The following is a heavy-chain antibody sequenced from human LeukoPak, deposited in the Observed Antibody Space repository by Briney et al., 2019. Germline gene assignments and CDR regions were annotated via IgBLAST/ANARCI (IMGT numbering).Heavy chain of an antibody. V-gene: IGHV1-18*01. CDR3: ARGGFWSGYYNYYGMDV. J-gene: IGHJ6*02. Sequence: GASVKVSCKASGYTFTSYGISWVRQAPGQGLEWMGWISAYNGNTNYAQKLQGRVTITRDTSASTAYMELSSLRSEDTAVYYCARGGFWSGYYNYYGMDVWGQGTTVTVSS. CDR1: GYTFTSYG. CDR2: ISAYNGNT. D-gene: IGHD3-3*01.